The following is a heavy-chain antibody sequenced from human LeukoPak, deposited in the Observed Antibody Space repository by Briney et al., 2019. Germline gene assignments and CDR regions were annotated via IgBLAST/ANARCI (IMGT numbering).Heavy chain of an antibody. CDR2: IRYDGSNK. J-gene: IGHJ5*02. V-gene: IGHV3-30*02. CDR3: AKSGAVAATTGFDP. CDR1: GFTFSSYG. Sequence: GGSLRLSCAASGFTFSSYGMHWVRQAPGRGLELVAFIRYDGSNKYYADSVKGRFTISRDNSKNTLYLQMNSLRAEDTAVYYCAKSGAVAATTGFDPWGQGTLVTVSS. D-gene: IGHD1-26*01.